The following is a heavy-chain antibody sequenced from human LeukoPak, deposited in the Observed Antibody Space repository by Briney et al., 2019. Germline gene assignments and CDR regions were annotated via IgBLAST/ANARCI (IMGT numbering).Heavy chain of an antibody. V-gene: IGHV4-34*01. CDR1: GGSFSGYY. Sequence: TSETLSLTCAVYGGSFSGYYWGWIRQPPGKGLEWIGGISHSGNTYYNPSLKSRVTISVDTSKNHFSLNLSAVTAADTAVYYCARARKYNGNPNWIDLWGQGVLVTVSS. CDR3: ARARKYNGNPNWIDL. D-gene: IGHD4-23*01. J-gene: IGHJ5*02. CDR2: ISHSGNT.